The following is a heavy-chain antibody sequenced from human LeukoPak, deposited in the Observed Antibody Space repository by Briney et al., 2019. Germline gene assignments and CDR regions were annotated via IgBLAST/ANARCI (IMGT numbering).Heavy chain of an antibody. CDR2: ISSSSSTI. CDR3: ARERQGWFDP. J-gene: IGHJ5*02. V-gene: IGHV3-48*02. Sequence: GGSLRLSCAASGFTFSSYSMNWVRQAPGKGLEWVSYISSSSSTICYADSLKGRFTISRDNAKNSLSLQMNSLRDEDTAVYYCARERQGWFDPWGQGTLVTVSS. CDR1: GFTFSSYS.